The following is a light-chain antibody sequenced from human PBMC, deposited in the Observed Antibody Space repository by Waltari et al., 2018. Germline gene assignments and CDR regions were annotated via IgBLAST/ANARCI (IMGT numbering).Light chain of an antibody. J-gene: IGKJ2*01. CDR1: QGISSY. CDR2: AAS. Sequence: VIWMTQSPSLLSASTGDRVTISCRMMQGISSYLAWYQQKPGKAPELLIYAASTLQSVVPSRFSGSGSGTDFTLTISCLQSEDFATYYCKQYYSFPRTFGQGTKLEIK. V-gene: IGKV1D-8*01. CDR3: KQYYSFPRT.